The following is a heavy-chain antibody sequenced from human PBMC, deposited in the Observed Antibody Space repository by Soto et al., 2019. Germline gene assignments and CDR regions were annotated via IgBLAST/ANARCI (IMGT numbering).Heavy chain of an antibody. CDR2: INHSGST. J-gene: IGHJ6*04. CDR1: GLSFSGYY. Sequence: SETLSLTCAVYGLSFSGYYWSWIRQPPGKGLEWIGEINHSGSTNYNPSLKSRVTISVDTSKNQFSLKLSSVTAADTAVYYCANWSGILWLAESAPDYAMDVWGKGTTVTAPS. CDR3: ANWSGILWLAESAPDYAMDV. D-gene: IGHD3-10*01. V-gene: IGHV4-34*01.